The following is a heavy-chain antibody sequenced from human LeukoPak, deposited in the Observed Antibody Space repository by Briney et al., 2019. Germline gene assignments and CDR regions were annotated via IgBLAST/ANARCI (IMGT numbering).Heavy chain of an antibody. D-gene: IGHD3-3*01. Sequence: GASVKVSCKASGYTFTSYGISWVRQAPGQGLEWMGWISAYNGNTNYAQKLQGRVTMTTDTSTSTAYMELRSLRSDDTAVYYCARSVSNYDFWSGYYYYYYMDVWGKGTTVTVSS. V-gene: IGHV1-18*01. CDR2: ISAYNGNT. J-gene: IGHJ6*03. CDR3: ARSVSNYDFWSGYYYYYYMDV. CDR1: GYTFTSYG.